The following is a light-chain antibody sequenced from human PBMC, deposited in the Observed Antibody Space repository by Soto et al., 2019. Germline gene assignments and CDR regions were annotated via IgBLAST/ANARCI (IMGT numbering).Light chain of an antibody. CDR2: ENN. V-gene: IGLV1-51*02. CDR3: GTWDSSLSAGRYV. J-gene: IGLJ1*01. Sequence: QSVLTQPPSVSAAPGQKVTISCSGSSSNIGNNYVSWYQQLPGTAPKLLIYENNKRPSGIPDRSSGSKSGTSATLGITGLQTGDEADYYCGTWDSSLSAGRYVFGTGTKLTVL. CDR1: SSNIGNNY.